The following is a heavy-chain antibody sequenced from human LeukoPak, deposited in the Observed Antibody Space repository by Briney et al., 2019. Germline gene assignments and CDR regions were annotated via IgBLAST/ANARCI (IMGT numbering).Heavy chain of an antibody. J-gene: IGHJ4*02. Sequence: RGSLRLSCAASGFTFSSYSMNWVRQAPGKGLEWVAVIWFDGSHKHYADTVKGRFTISRDNSKNTLYLQMNSLRAEDTAVYYCARGYGSNYGYLDYWGQGTLVTVSS. CDR1: GFTFSSYS. D-gene: IGHD3-10*01. V-gene: IGHV3-33*08. CDR3: ARGYGSNYGYLDY. CDR2: IWFDGSHK.